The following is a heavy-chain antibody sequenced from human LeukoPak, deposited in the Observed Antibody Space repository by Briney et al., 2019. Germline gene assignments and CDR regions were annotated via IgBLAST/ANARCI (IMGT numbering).Heavy chain of an antibody. V-gene: IGHV1-69*05. J-gene: IGHJ4*02. D-gene: IGHD4-23*01. CDR2: IIPIFGTA. CDR3: ARGDLEVKALDY. CDR1: GCTFSSYA. Sequence: SVKVSCKASGCTFSSYAISWVRQAPGQGLEWVGGIIPIFGTADYAQKFQGRVTINTDESTSTAYMELSSLRSEDTAVYYCARGDLEVKALDYWGQGTLVTVSS.